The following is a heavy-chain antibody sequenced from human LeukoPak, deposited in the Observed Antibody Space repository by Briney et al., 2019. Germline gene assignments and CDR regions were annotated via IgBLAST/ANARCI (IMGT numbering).Heavy chain of an antibody. CDR2: INPISGGT. CDR3: ARLSDTPGPEDRHIDI. J-gene: IGHJ3*02. D-gene: IGHD3-16*02. CDR1: GYTFTGYY. Sequence: ASVKVSCKASGYTFTGYYLHWVRQAPGQGLEWMGWINPISGGTNYAQKFQGRVTLTRGTSINTAYMEMSGLRSDDTAMFYCARLSDTPGPEDRHIDIWGQGTLVTVSS. V-gene: IGHV1-2*02.